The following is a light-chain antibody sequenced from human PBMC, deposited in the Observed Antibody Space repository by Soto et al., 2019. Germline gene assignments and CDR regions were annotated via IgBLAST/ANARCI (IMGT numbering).Light chain of an antibody. V-gene: IGLV3-21*04. CDR2: FDR. J-gene: IGLJ2*01. CDR3: QVWDTDGDHVV. Sequence: SYELTQPPSVSVAPGKTARITCGGNSIGSQIVHWYQQRPGQAPVLVIYFDRDRPSGIPERFSGSKSGNTATLTISRVEGGDEADYHCQVWDTDGDHVVFGGGTKLTVL. CDR1: SIGSQI.